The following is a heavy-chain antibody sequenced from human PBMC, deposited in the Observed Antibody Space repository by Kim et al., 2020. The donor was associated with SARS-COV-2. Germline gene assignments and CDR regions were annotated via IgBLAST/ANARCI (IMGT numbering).Heavy chain of an antibody. J-gene: IGHJ4*02. CDR3: AKGAVVIPAALDY. Sequence: YAGSVKGRITIARDKAKDSLYLQINSLRAEDTALYYCAKGAVVIPAALDYWGQGTLVIVSS. D-gene: IGHD2-2*01. V-gene: IGHV3-9*01.